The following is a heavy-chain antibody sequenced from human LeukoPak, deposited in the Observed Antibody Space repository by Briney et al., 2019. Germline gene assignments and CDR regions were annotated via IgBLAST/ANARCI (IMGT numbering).Heavy chain of an antibody. CDR2: ISSSSSTI. CDR1: GFTFSSYS. V-gene: IGHV3-48*01. D-gene: IGHD2-2*01. J-gene: IGHJ4*02. Sequence: GGSLRLSCAASGFTFSSYSMNWVRQAPGKELEWVSYISSSSSTIYYADSVKGRFTISRDNAKNSLYLQMNSLRAEDTAVYYCARDYVVVYCSSTSCPQAGGLDYWGQGTLVTVSS. CDR3: ARDYVVVYCSSTSCPQAGGLDY.